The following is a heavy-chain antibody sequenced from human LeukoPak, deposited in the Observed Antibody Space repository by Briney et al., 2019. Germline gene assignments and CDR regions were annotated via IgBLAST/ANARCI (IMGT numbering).Heavy chain of an antibody. CDR1: GFTFTSSA. J-gene: IGHJ3*01. V-gene: IGHV1-58*01. Sequence: SVKVSCKASGFTFTSSAVQWVRQARGQRLEWIGWIVVGSGNTNYAQKFQERVTITRDMSTSTAYMELSSLRSEDTAVYYCAAVDDFWSGYYAFDVWGQGTVVTVSS. CDR3: AAVDDFWSGYYAFDV. D-gene: IGHD3-3*01. CDR2: IVVGSGNT.